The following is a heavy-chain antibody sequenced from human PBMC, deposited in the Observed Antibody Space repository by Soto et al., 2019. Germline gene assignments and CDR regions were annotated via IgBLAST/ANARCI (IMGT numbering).Heavy chain of an antibody. D-gene: IGHD7-27*01. CDR3: ARVSHPLGCFDP. CDR2: IYYSWST. J-gene: IGHJ5*02. V-gene: IGHV4-31*02. Sequence: PSETLSLTGTVPGGAISSGGYYWSWIRQHPGKGLEWIGYIYYSWSTYYNPSLKSRVTISVDTSKNQFSLKLSSVTAADPAVYYCARVSHPLGCFDPWCQGTLVTVSS. CDR1: GGAISSGGYY.